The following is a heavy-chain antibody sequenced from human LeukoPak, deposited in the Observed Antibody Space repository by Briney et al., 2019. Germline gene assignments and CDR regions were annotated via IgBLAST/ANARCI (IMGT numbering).Heavy chain of an antibody. J-gene: IGHJ4*02. CDR3: ARRIGYSSGHSAVYYFDY. CDR2: INSGGDDT. D-gene: IGHD6-19*01. V-gene: IGHV3-74*01. CDR1: GFTFSTYW. Sequence: GGSLRLSCAASGFTFSTYWMHWVRQAPGKGLVWVSLINSGGDDTRYADSVKGRFTISRDDAKNTLYLQMNSLRAEDTAVYYCARRIGYSSGHSAVYYFDYWGQGTLVTVSS.